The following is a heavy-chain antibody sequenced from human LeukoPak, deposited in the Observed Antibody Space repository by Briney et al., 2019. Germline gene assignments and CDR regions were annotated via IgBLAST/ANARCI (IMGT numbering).Heavy chain of an antibody. CDR1: GVSISSSNSY. D-gene: IGHD3/OR15-3a*01. CDR3: ARQTGSGLFILP. CDR2: IYYSENT. V-gene: IGHV4-39*01. Sequence: TSETLSLTCTVSGVSISSSNSYWGWIRQPPGKGLEWIGSIYYSENTYYNASLKSQVSISIDTSKNQFSLRLTSVTAADTAVYYCARQTGSGLFILPGGQGTLVTVSS. J-gene: IGHJ4*02.